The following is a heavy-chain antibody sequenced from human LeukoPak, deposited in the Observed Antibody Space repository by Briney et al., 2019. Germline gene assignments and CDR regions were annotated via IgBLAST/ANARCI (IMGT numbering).Heavy chain of an antibody. D-gene: IGHD3-10*01. V-gene: IGHV4-61*09. CDR3: TKGRGI. J-gene: IGHJ4*02. CDR1: GGSISSGSYD. Sequence: SETLSLTCTVSGGSISSGSYDWYWIRQPAGKGLEWIVHIYTSGTINYNPSLRSRFTISVDTSKNQFSLKLTSVTAADTAVYYCTKGRGIWGQGTLVTVSS. CDR2: IYTSGTI.